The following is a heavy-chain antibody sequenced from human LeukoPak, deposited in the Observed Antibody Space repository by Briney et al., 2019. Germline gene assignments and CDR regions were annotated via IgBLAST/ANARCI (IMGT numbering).Heavy chain of an antibody. CDR1: GGSIRSYY. V-gene: IGHV4-59*08. Sequence: SECLSLTCSVSGGSIRSYYWSWIRQPPGKGLEWIGYMYYSGSTNYNPSLKSRVTISVDTSKNQFSLKLSSVTAADTAVYYCARFGGATVTTRYFDYWGQGTLVTVSS. CDR2: MYYSGST. D-gene: IGHD4-17*01. CDR3: ARFGGATVTTRYFDY. J-gene: IGHJ4*02.